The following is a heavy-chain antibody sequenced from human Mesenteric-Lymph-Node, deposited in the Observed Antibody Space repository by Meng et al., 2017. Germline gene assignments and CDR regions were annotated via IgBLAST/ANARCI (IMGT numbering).Heavy chain of an antibody. J-gene: IGHJ3*02. CDR3: ARDRRVEMATTDAFDI. CDR2: ISGSGGAT. CDR1: RVSISNYD. D-gene: IGHD5-24*01. V-gene: IGHV3-23*01. Sequence: GESLKISCAASRVSISNYDMGWVRQAPGKGLEWVSGISGSGGATYYADSVKGRFTISRDNSQNTLYLQMNSLRAEDTAVYYCARDRRVEMATTDAFDIWGQGTMVTVSS.